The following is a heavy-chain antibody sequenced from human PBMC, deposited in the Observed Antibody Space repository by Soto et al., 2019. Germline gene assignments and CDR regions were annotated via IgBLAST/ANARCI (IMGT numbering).Heavy chain of an antibody. J-gene: IGHJ4*02. CDR2: IYWNDDK. Sequence: SGPTLVNPTQTLTLTCTFSGFSLSTSGVGVGWIRQPPGKALEWLALIYWNDDKRYSPSLKSRLTITKDTSKNQVVLTMTNMDPVDTATYYCAHSHPLTYGDPGDRFDYWGQGTLVTVSS. D-gene: IGHD4-17*01. V-gene: IGHV2-5*01. CDR1: GFSLSTSGVG. CDR3: AHSHPLTYGDPGDRFDY.